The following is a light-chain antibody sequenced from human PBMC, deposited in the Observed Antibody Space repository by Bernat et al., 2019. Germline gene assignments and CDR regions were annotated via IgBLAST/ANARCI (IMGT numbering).Light chain of an antibody. CDR2: KGS. J-gene: IGKJ3*01. Sequence: IQMTQSPSTLSASGGDRVTITCRGSQSISSWLAGDQQKPGKAPKLLIYKGSSLESGVPSRLSGSGSGTEFTLTISSLQPDDFATYYCQQYNSYQFTFGPGTKVDIK. CDR1: QSISSW. V-gene: IGKV1-5*03. CDR3: QQYNSYQFT.